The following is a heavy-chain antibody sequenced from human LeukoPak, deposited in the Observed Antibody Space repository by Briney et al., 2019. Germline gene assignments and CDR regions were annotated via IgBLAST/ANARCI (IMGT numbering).Heavy chain of an antibody. Sequence: ASVKVSCKAFGYTFTGYYMHWVRQAPGQGLEWMGWINPNSGGTDYAQKFQGRVTMTRDTSISTAYMELSRLRSDDTAVYYCARARGDTWGHTVTLDYWGQGTLVTVSS. CDR1: GYTFTGYY. CDR3: ARARGDTWGHTVTLDY. CDR2: INPNSGGT. V-gene: IGHV1-2*02. D-gene: IGHD4-11*01. J-gene: IGHJ4*02.